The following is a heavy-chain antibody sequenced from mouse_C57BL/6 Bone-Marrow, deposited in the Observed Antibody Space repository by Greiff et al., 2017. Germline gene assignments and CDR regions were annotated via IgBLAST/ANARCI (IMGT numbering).Heavy chain of an antibody. Sequence: EVKLMESGGGLVKPGGSLKLSCAASGFTFSDYGMHWVRQAPEKGLEWVAYISSGSSTIYSEDTVKGRFTITRDNAKNTRFLQMTSLRSEDTAMYYCATFDVWGTGTTVTVSS. J-gene: IGHJ1*03. CDR1: GFTFSDYG. CDR3: ATFDV. V-gene: IGHV5-17*01. CDR2: ISSGSSTI.